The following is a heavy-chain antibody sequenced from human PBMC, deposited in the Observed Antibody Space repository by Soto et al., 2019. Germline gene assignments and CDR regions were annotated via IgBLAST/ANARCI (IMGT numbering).Heavy chain of an antibody. CDR2: ISYDGSNK. Sequence: QVQLVESGGGVVQPGRSLRLSCAASGFTFSSYGMHWVRQAPGKGLEWVAVISYDGSNKYYVDSVKGRFTISRDNSKNTLYLQMNSLRAEDTAVYYCAKFLLDDFWSGYHRGIQHWGQCTLVTVSS. D-gene: IGHD3-3*01. J-gene: IGHJ1*01. CDR3: AKFLLDDFWSGYHRGIQH. CDR1: GFTFSSYG. V-gene: IGHV3-30*18.